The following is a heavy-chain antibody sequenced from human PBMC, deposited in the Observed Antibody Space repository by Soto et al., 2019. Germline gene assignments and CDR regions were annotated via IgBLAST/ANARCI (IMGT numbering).Heavy chain of an antibody. CDR2: ISSGSTTI. CDR1: GFTFSYYS. Sequence: EVQLVESGGGLVQPGGSLRLSCAASGFTFSYYSMNWVRQAPGKGLEWVSYISSGSTTIYYAESVKGRFTISRDNGKNSLYLQMNSLIAEDTAVYYCAREAAGDFIDYWGKGTLVTVSS. D-gene: IGHD3-16*01. CDR3: AREAAGDFIDY. J-gene: IGHJ4*02. V-gene: IGHV3-48*01.